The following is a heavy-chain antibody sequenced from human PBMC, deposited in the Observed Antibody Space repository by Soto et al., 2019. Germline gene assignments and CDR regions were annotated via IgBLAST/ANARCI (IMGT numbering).Heavy chain of an antibody. Sequence: GGSLRLSCAASGFTFSSYGMHWVRQAPGKGLEWVAVIWYDGSNKYYADSVKGRFTISRDNSKNTLYLQMNSLRAEDTAVYYCAREVGEGYYYGMDVWGQGTTVTAP. V-gene: IGHV3-33*01. CDR3: AREVGEGYYYGMDV. CDR1: GFTFSSYG. D-gene: IGHD4-17*01. CDR2: IWYDGSNK. J-gene: IGHJ6*02.